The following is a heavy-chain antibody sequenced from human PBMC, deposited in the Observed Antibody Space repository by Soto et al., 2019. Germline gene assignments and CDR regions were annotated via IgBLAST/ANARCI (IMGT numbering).Heavy chain of an antibody. CDR1: GFTFNTHW. CDR2: IYFVGTTT. Sequence: EVQLVESGGGVVQPGGSLRLSCTASGFTFNTHWMHWVRQAPGKGLVWVSRIYFVGTTTNYAASVKGRLTVSRDNAKNTVCLHMNTLRDEDTALYFCARGGTMGVDYWGQGTLVTVSS. J-gene: IGHJ4*02. V-gene: IGHV3-74*01. D-gene: IGHD1-26*01. CDR3: ARGGTMGVDY.